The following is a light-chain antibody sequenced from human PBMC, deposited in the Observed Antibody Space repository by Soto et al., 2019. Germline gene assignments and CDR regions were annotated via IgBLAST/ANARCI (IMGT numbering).Light chain of an antibody. V-gene: IGKV3-15*01. CDR2: GAS. J-gene: IGKJ1*01. Sequence: EVVLTQSPGTLSLSPGERATLSCRASQSVSSSDLAWYQQKPGQAPRLLISGASNRATGIPARFSGSGSGTEFTLTISSLQSEDFAVYYCQQYNNWPRTFGQGTKVDIK. CDR1: QSVSSSD. CDR3: QQYNNWPRT.